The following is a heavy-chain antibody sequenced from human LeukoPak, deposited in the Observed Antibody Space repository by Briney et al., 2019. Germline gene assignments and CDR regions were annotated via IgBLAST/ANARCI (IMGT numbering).Heavy chain of an antibody. CDR1: GDSISSGAYY. J-gene: IGHJ1*01. CDR2: IYYSGST. D-gene: IGHD3-3*01. Sequence: SQTLSLTCTVSGDSISSGAYYWSWIRQPPGKGLEWIGYIYYSGSTYYNPSLNSRVTISIDRSKNQFSLKLSSVTAADTAVYYCATGAIFGVATHWGQGTLVTVSS. CDR3: ATGAIFGVATH. V-gene: IGHV4-30-2*01.